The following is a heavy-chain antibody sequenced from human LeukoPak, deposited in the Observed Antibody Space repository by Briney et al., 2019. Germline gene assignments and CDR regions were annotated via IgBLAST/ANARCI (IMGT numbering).Heavy chain of an antibody. Sequence: GGSLRLSCAASGFTFSDYYMSWIRQAPGKGLEWVSYISSSGSTIYYADSLRGRFTISRDNAKNSLYLQMNSLRAEDTAVYYCARGYYNFWSGYRAEYYFDYWGQGTLVTVSS. CDR3: ARGYYNFWSGYRAEYYFDY. D-gene: IGHD3-3*01. CDR2: ISSSGSTI. J-gene: IGHJ4*02. CDR1: GFTFSDYY. V-gene: IGHV3-11*04.